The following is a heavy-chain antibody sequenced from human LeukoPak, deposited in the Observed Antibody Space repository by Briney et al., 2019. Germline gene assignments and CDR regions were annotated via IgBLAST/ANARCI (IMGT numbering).Heavy chain of an antibody. CDR2: ISSNGGST. V-gene: IGHV3-64D*06. D-gene: IGHD3-10*01. CDR3: VKDSQYYYGSGSHWYFDY. J-gene: IGHJ4*02. Sequence: PGRSLRLSCAASGFTFSSYGMHWVRQAPGKGLEYVSAISSNGGSTYYADSVKGRFTISRDNSKNTLYLQMSSLRAEDTAVYYCVKDSQYYYGSGSHWYFDYWGQGTLVTVSS. CDR1: GFTFSSYG.